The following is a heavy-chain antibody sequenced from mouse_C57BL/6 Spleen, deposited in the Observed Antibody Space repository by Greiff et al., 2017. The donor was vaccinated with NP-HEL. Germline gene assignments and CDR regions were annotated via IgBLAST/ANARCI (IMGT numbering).Heavy chain of an antibody. V-gene: IGHV5-17*01. Sequence: EVQRVESGGGLVKPGGSLKLSCAASGFTFSDYGMHWVRQAPEKGLEWVAYISSGSSTIYYADTVKGRFTISRDNAKNTLFLQMTSLRSEDTAMYYCARPLDYYGSSRFVWGTGTTGTVSS. J-gene: IGHJ1*03. CDR1: GFTFSDYG. CDR2: ISSGSSTI. CDR3: ARPLDYYGSSRFV. D-gene: IGHD1-1*01.